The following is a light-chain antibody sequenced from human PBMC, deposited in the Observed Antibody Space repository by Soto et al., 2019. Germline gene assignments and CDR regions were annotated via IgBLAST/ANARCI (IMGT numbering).Light chain of an antibody. CDR1: QGISSY. Sequence: DIQLTQSPSFLSASVGDRVTITCRASQGISSYLAWYQQKPGKAPKLLIYAASTLQSEVPSRFSGSGSGTEFTLTISSLQPEDFATYYCQPLNSYPLTFGGGTKVEIK. CDR2: AAS. V-gene: IGKV1-9*01. CDR3: QPLNSYPLT. J-gene: IGKJ4*01.